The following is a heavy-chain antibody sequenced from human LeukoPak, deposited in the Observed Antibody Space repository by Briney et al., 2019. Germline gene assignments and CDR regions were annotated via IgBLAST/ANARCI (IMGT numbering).Heavy chain of an antibody. Sequence: GESLKISCAASGFTFSSYSMDWVRQAPGKGLEWVSSISSSSSYIYYADSVKGRFTISRDNAKNSLYLQMNSLRAEDTAVYYCARRSWYGDYYYMDVWGKGTTVTVSS. J-gene: IGHJ6*03. CDR2: ISSSSSYI. V-gene: IGHV3-21*01. CDR3: ARRSWYGDYYYMDV. CDR1: GFTFSSYS. D-gene: IGHD6-13*01.